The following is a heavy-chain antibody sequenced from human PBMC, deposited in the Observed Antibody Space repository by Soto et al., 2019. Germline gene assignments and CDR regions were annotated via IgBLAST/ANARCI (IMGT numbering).Heavy chain of an antibody. CDR2: IIPIFGTA. CDR3: ARTGTTPYYYYGMDV. D-gene: IGHD1-7*01. Sequence: SVKVSCKASGGTFSSYAISCVRQAPGQGLEWMGGIIPIFGTANYAQKFQGRVTITADESTSTAYMELSSLRSEDTAVYYCARTGTTPYYYYGMDVWGQGTTVTVSS. V-gene: IGHV1-69*13. CDR1: GGTFSSYA. J-gene: IGHJ6*02.